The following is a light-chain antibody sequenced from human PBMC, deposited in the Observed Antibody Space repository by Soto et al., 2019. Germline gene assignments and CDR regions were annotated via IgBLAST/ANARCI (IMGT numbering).Light chain of an antibody. V-gene: IGLV2-14*01. CDR2: EVS. Sequence: QSALTQPASVSGSPGQSITISCTGTSSDVGGYKYVSWYQQHPGKAPKLIIYEVSNRPSGVSNRFSGSKSGNTASLTISGLLAEDETEYYCNSFTSSSTYVFGTGTKLTVL. J-gene: IGLJ1*01. CDR1: SSDVGGYKY. CDR3: NSFTSSSTYV.